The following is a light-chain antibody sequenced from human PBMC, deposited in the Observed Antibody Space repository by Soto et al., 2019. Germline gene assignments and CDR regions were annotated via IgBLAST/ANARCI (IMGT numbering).Light chain of an antibody. CDR3: QQDGWSSLST. V-gene: IGKV3-20*01. J-gene: IGKJ2*01. Sequence: ESVLTQAPGTLSLSPGERATLCCRARQSITNTYVAWYQQKPGQAPRLLIYGASNRATGIPDRFSGSGSGTDVTLTISRMEPDDFAVYHWQQDGWSSLSTFGHGTKVDIK. CDR1: QSITNTY. CDR2: GAS.